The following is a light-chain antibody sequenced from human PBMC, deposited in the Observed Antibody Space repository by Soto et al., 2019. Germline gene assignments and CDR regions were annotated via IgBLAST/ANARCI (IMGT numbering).Light chain of an antibody. CDR1: SSNIGSNS. CDR2: SNN. CDR3: ASWHVSLNAYV. Sequence: QSVLTQPPSASATPGQRVTISCSGSSSNIGSNSVNWYQQVPGTAPRLLIYSNNQRPSGVPDRLSGSKSGTSASLAIGGLLSEDEADYYCASWHVSLNAYVFGGGTQLTVL. V-gene: IGLV1-44*01. J-gene: IGLJ7*01.